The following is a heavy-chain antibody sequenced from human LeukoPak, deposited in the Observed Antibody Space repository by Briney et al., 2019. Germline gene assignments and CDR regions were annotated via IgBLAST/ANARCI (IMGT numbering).Heavy chain of an antibody. CDR3: ARSSYQFDSSANY. CDR1: GFTFINYW. Sequence: GGSLRLSCAGSGFTFINYWVSWVRQAPGKGLQWVANIKQDGGEKYYVDSVKGRFTISRDNAKSSLYLQMNSLRAEDTAVYYCARSSYQFDSSANYWGQGTLVTVSS. V-gene: IGHV3-7*04. CDR2: IKQDGGEK. J-gene: IGHJ4*02. D-gene: IGHD3-22*01.